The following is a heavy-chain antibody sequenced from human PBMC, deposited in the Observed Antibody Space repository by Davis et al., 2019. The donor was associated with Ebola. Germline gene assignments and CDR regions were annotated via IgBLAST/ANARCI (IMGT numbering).Heavy chain of an antibody. CDR1: GGSFSGYY. J-gene: IGHJ6*03. CDR2: INHSGRT. V-gene: IGHV4-34*01. Sequence: MPSETLSLTCAVYGGSFSGYYWSWIRQPPGKGLEWMGEINHSGRTNYKPSLKSRVTISADTSKNQFSLKLSSVTAADTAMYYCARGRVAVLVPAADNYHYYMDVWGKGTTVTVSS. CDR3: ARGRVAVLVPAADNYHYYMDV. D-gene: IGHD2-2*01.